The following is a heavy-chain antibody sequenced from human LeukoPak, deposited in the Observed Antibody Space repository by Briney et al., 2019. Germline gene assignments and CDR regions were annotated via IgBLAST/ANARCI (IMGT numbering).Heavy chain of an antibody. CDR3: ARGGVVPAASDFDY. J-gene: IGHJ4*02. CDR2: ISYSGST. D-gene: IGHD2-2*01. V-gene: IGHV4-59*12. CDR1: GDSISSYY. Sequence: PSETLSLTCTVSGDSISSYYWSWIRQPPGKGLEWIGYISYSGSTNYNPSLKSRVTISVDTSKTQFSLKLSSVTAADTAVYYCARGGVVPAASDFDYWGQGTLVTVSS.